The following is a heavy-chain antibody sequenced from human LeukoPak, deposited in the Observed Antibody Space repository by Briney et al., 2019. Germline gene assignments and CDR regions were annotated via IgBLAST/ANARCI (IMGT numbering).Heavy chain of an antibody. CDR3: ASMGATWQFTS. CDR1: GFTFSNYA. CDR2: SGSGGNT. D-gene: IGHD1-26*01. J-gene: IGHJ5*02. V-gene: IGHV3-23*01. Sequence: GGSLRLSCAASGFTFSNYAMSWVRQAPGKGLEWVSASGSGGNTYYADSVKGRFTISRDNSKNTLYLQMNSLRAEDTAVYYCASMGATWQFTSWGQGTLVTVSP.